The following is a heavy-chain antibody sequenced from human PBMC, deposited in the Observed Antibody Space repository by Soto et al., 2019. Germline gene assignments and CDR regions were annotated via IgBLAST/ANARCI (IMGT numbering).Heavy chain of an antibody. V-gene: IGHV4-4*07. CDR2: LYTSGIT. CDR3: ARSWSGSNSLGGGYPFDI. J-gene: IGHJ3*02. CDR1: GGSISTYY. D-gene: IGHD1-26*01. Sequence: LSLTCTVSGGSISTYYWSWIRQPAGKGLEWIGRLYTSGITNYNPSLKSRVTMSVDMSRNQFSLKLSSVTAADTAVYYCARSWSGSNSLGGGYPFDIWGQGTMVTVSS.